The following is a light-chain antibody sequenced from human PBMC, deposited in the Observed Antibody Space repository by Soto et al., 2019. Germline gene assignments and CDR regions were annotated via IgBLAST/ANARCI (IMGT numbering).Light chain of an antibody. J-gene: IGKJ1*01. V-gene: IGKV1-27*01. CDR3: QEYNSPPQT. CDR2: AAS. Sequence: DIQMTQSPSSLSASVGDRVTITCRARQGISKYLAWYQQKPGKVPKLLIYAASTLQSGVPSRFSGSGSGTAFTLTISSLQPEDVATYYCQEYNSPPQTFGQGTKVEI. CDR1: QGISKY.